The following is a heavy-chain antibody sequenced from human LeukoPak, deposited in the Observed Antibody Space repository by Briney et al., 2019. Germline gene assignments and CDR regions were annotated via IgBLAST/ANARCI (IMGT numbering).Heavy chain of an antibody. D-gene: IGHD2-21*02. CDR2: IYYSGST. Sequence: PSETLSLTCTVSGGSISSNYWSWFRHPPGKGREGIGYIYYSGSTNYNPSLKSRVTISVDTSKNQFSLKLSSVTAADTAVYYCARQKDCGADCYSFDPWGQGTLVTVSS. CDR3: ARQKDCGADCYSFDP. CDR1: GGSISSNY. V-gene: IGHV4-59*08. J-gene: IGHJ5*02.